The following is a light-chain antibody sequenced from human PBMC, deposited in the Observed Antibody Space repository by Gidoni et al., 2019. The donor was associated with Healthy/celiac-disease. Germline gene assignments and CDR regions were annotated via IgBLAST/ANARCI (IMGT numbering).Light chain of an antibody. CDR3: QQYNSYRT. V-gene: IGKV1-5*03. CDR1: QSISSW. Sequence: DTQMTQSPSTLSASVGDRVTITCRASQSISSWVAWYQQKPGKAPKLLIYKASSLESGVPSRFSCSGSGTEFTLTISGLRPDDFATYYCQQYNSYRTFGQGTKVEIK. J-gene: IGKJ1*01. CDR2: KAS.